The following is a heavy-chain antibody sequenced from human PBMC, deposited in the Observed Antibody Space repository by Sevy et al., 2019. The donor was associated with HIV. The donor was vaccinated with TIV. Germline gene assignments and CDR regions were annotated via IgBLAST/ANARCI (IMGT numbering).Heavy chain of an antibody. Sequence: GGSLRLSCAASEFSFSSYSMNWVRQAPGQGLEWVSYISSSSSTMYYADSVKGRFTMSRDNAKNSLYLQMNTLRAEDTAVYYCARTKSNTAIVSSDYWGQGTLVTVSS. CDR2: ISSSSSTM. V-gene: IGHV3-48*01. CDR3: ARTKSNTAIVSSDY. CDR1: EFSFSSYS. D-gene: IGHD5-18*01. J-gene: IGHJ4*02.